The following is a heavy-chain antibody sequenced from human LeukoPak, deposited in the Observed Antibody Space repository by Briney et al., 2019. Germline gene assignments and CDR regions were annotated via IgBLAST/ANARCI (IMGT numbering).Heavy chain of an antibody. D-gene: IGHD2-15*01. CDR2: ISRSGSTK. Sequence: GGSLRLSCAASGFTFSSYVMHWVRQAPGKGLEWVSSISRSGSTKYYADSVKGRFTISRDNAKNSLFLQMNSLRAEDTAVYYCARVLRYCSGGNCYSGGLGYMDVWGKGTTVTISS. CDR3: ARVLRYCSGGNCYSGGLGYMDV. V-gene: IGHV3-48*04. J-gene: IGHJ6*03. CDR1: GFTFSSYV.